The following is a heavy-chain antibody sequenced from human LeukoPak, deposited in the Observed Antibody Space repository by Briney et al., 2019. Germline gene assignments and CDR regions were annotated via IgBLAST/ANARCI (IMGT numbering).Heavy chain of an antibody. J-gene: IGHJ5*02. CDR2: INHSGST. V-gene: IGHV4-34*01. D-gene: IGHD5-24*01. CDR3: ASLRSKMATISLRRFDP. CDR1: GGSFSGYY. Sequence: KPSETLSLTCAVYGGSFSGYYWSRIRQPPGKGLEWIGEINHSGSTNYNPSLKSRVTISVDTSKNQFSLKLSSVTAADTAVYYCASLRSKMATISLRRFDPWGQGTLVTVSS.